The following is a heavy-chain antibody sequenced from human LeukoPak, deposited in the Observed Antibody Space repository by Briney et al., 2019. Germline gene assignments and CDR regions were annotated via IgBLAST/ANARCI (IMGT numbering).Heavy chain of an antibody. CDR1: GFTSSSYW. Sequence: GGSLRLSCAASGFTSSSYWMHWVRQAPGKGLVWVSRINSDESSTDYADSVKGRFTISRDNAKNSLYLQMNSLRAEDTAVYYCARSYTGYDLWGQGTLVTVSS. D-gene: IGHD5-12*01. CDR3: ARSYTGYDL. CDR2: INSDESST. V-gene: IGHV3-74*01. J-gene: IGHJ4*02.